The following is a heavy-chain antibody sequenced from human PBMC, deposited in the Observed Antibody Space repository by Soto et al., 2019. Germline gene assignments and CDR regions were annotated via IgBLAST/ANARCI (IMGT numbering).Heavy chain of an antibody. CDR2: IYPGDSDT. CDR3: ARQGTYDAFDI. CDR1: GYIFTSYW. V-gene: IGHV5-51*01. Sequence: GESLKISCTGSGYIFTSYWIGWVRQMPGKGLEWMGIIYPGDSDTRYSPSFQGQVTISADKSISTAYLQWSSLKASDAAMCYCARQGTYDAFDIWGQGTMVTVSS. J-gene: IGHJ3*02.